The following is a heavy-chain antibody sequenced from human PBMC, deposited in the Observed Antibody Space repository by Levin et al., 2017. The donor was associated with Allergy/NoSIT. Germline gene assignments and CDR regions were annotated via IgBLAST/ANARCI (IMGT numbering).Heavy chain of an antibody. D-gene: IGHD6-13*01. CDR1: GGTLSNNA. Sequence: SVKVSCKAFGGTLSNNAISWVRQAPGQGLEWMGGIIPMFGKATYAQQFQGRVTITADKSTSTAYMQLSGLRSEDTAVYFCARDGDRKGSWHYDAYECWGQGTVVAVSS. CDR2: IIPMFGKA. CDR3: ARDGDRKGSWHYDAYEC. J-gene: IGHJ3*01. V-gene: IGHV1-69*06.